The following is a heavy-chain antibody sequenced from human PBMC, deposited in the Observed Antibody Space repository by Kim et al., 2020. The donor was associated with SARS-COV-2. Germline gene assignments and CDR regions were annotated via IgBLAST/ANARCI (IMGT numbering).Heavy chain of an antibody. CDR2: MHTSETT. V-gene: IGHV4-4*07. Sequence: SETLSLTCTVSGGSISGYYYNWVRQPAGKGLEWIGSMHTSETTNYNPSLMSRVTLSLDTSKNHFSLKLTSVTAADTAVYYWERGLGWLPSSWGQGTLVTVS. D-gene: IGHD5-12*01. CDR3: ERGLGWLPSS. J-gene: IGHJ5*02. CDR1: GGSISGYY.